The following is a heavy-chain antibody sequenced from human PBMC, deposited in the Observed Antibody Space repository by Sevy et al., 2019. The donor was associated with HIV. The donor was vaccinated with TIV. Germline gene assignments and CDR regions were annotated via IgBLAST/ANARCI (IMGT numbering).Heavy chain of an antibody. D-gene: IGHD3-22*01. Sequence: ASVKVSRKASGYTFTSYGISWARQAPGQGLEWMGWISAYNGNTNYAQKLQGRVTMTTDTSTSTAYMELRSLRSDDTALYFCARDLGGYYDSSGYYPIDYWGQGTLVTVSS. J-gene: IGHJ4*02. CDR1: GYTFTSYG. V-gene: IGHV1-18*01. CDR2: ISAYNGNT. CDR3: ARDLGGYYDSSGYYPIDY.